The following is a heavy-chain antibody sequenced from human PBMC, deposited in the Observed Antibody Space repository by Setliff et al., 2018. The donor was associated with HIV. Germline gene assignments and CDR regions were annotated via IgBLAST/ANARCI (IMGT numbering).Heavy chain of an antibody. CDR3: ARWDSWSYYFDY. CDR2: IYTSGST. J-gene: IGHJ4*02. Sequence: KTSETLSLTCTVSGGSISSYYWSWIRQPPGKGLEWIGYIYTSGSTNYNPSLKSRVTRSVDTSKNQFSLKLSSVTAADTAVYYCARWDSWSYYFDYWGQGTLVTVSS. D-gene: IGHD6-13*01. CDR1: GGSISSYY. V-gene: IGHV4-4*08.